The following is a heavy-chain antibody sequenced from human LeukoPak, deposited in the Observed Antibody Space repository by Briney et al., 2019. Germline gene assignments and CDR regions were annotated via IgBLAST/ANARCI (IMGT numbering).Heavy chain of an antibody. CDR3: AKLPSRDGYNTNYYFDY. J-gene: IGHJ4*02. Sequence: GGSLRLSCAASGFTFSSYAMHWVRQAPGKGLEWVAVISYDGSNKYYADSVKGRFTISRDNSKNTLYLQMNSLRAEDTAVYYCAKLPSRDGYNTNYYFDYWGQGTLVTVSS. V-gene: IGHV3-30-3*02. D-gene: IGHD5-12*01. CDR2: ISYDGSNK. CDR1: GFTFSSYA.